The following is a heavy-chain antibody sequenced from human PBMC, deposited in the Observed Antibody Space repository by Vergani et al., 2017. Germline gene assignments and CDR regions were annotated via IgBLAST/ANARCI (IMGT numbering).Heavy chain of an antibody. Sequence: QVQLQESGPGLVKPSETLSLTCTVSGGSISSYYWSWIRQPSGKGLEWIGYIYYSGSTNYNPSLKSRVTISVDTSKNQFSLKLSSVTAADTAVYYCARVPVQDYDFWSGYSYFDYWGQGTLVTVSS. CDR3: ARVPVQDYDFWSGYSYFDY. CDR2: IYYSGST. D-gene: IGHD3-3*01. J-gene: IGHJ4*02. V-gene: IGHV4-59*01. CDR1: GGSISSYY.